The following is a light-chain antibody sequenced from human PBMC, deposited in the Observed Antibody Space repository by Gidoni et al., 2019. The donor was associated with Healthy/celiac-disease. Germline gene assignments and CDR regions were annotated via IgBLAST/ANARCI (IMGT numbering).Light chain of an antibody. V-gene: IGKV1-27*01. J-gene: IGKJ1*01. CDR3: QKYNSAPWT. CDR2: AAS. Sequence: IQITQYPYTLSASVGVRVTITCRASQGISNYFACYQQKPGKVPKLLIYAASILQSGVPSRFSGSGSGTDFTLTISSLQPEDVATYYCQKYNSAPWTFGQGTKVEIK. CDR1: QGISNY.